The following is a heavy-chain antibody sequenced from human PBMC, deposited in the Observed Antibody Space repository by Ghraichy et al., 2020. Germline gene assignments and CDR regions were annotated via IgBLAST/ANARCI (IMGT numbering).Heavy chain of an antibody. D-gene: IGHD3-10*01. CDR2: INHSGST. CDR1: GGSFSGYY. V-gene: IGHV4-34*01. Sequence: SETLSLTCAVYGGSFSGYYWSWIRQPPGKGLEWIGEINHSGSTNYNPYLKSRVTISVDTSKNQFSLKLSSVTAADTAVYYCARAPIITMVRGRNFDYWGQGTLVTVSS. CDR3: ARAPIITMVRGRNFDY. J-gene: IGHJ4*02.